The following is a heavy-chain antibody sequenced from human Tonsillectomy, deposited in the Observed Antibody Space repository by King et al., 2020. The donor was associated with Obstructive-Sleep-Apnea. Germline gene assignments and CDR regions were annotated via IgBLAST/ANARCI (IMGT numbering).Heavy chain of an antibody. D-gene: IGHD2-2*01. CDR2: IYPGDSDT. CDR3: ARLSCSSTSCQAYYYYGMDV. V-gene: IGHV5-51*01. CDR1: GYSFTSYW. Sequence: VQLVESGAEVKKPGESLKISCKGSGYSFTSYWIGWVRQMPGKGLEWMGIIYPGDSDTRYSPSFQGQVTISAAKSISTAYLQWSSLKASDTAMYYCARLSCSSTSCQAYYYYGMDVWGQGTTVTVSS. J-gene: IGHJ6*02.